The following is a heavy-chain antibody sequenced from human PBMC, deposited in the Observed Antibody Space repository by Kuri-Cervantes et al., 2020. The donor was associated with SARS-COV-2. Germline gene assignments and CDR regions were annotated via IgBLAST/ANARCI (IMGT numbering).Heavy chain of an antibody. CDR1: GYTFTGCY. D-gene: IGHD6-6*01. CDR3: ASKFPGVPGSSPGYYYYMDV. CDR2: INLNSGGT. V-gene: IGHV1-2*02. J-gene: IGHJ6*03. Sequence: ASVNVSFKASGYTFTGCYMHWVRQAPGQGLAWMGWINLNSGGTNYAQKFQGRVTMTRDTSISTAYMELIRLRSDETAVYYCASKFPGVPGSSPGYYYYMDVWGKGTTGTASS.